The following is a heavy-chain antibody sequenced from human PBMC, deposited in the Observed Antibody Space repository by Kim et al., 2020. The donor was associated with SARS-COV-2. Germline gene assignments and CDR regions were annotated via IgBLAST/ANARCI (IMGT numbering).Heavy chain of an antibody. J-gene: IGHJ3*02. CDR3: ARDGNYYYDQGAALDAFDI. CDR1: GFTFSSYG. V-gene: IGHV3-33*01. CDR2: IWYDGSNK. Sequence: GGSLRLSCAASGFTFSSYGMHWVRQAPGKGLEWVAVIWYDGSNKYYADSVKGRFTISRDNSKNTLYLQMNSLRAEDTAVYYCARDGNYYYDQGAALDAFDIWGQGTMVTVSS. D-gene: IGHD3-22*01.